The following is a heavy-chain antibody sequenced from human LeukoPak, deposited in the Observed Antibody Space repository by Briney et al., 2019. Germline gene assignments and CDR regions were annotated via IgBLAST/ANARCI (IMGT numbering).Heavy chain of an antibody. CDR1: GFTFSSCS. Sequence: GGSLRLSCAASGFTFSSCSMNWVRQAPGKGLEWVSSISISSSYIYYADSVKGRFTISRDNAKTSLYLQMNSLRAEDTAVYFCARESAAGRTRGDGFFDYWGQGTLVTVSS. J-gene: IGHJ4*02. CDR2: ISISSSYI. D-gene: IGHD6-13*01. CDR3: ARESAAGRTRGDGFFDY. V-gene: IGHV3-21*01.